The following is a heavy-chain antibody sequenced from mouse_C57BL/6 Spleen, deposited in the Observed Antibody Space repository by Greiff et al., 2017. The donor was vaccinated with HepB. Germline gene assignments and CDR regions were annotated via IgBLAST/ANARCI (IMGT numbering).Heavy chain of an antibody. J-gene: IGHJ1*03. CDR3: ARNGNWYFEV. CDR1: GYAFTNYL. CDR2: INPGSGGT. D-gene: IGHD2-1*01. Sequence: VQLQQSGAELVRPGTSVKVSCKASGYAFTNYLIEWVKQRPGQGLEWIGVINPGSGGTNYNEKFKGKATLTADKSSSTAYMQLSSLTSEDSAVYFCARNGNWYFEVWGTGTTVTVSS. V-gene: IGHV1-54*01.